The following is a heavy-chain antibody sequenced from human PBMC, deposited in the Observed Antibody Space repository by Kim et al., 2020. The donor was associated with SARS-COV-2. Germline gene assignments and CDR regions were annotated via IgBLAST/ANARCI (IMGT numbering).Heavy chain of an antibody. J-gene: IGHJ4*02. D-gene: IGHD3-22*01. Sequence: AQKLQGRVTMTTDTSTSTAYMELRSLRSDDTAVYYCAREVYDSSGYYYDYWGQGTLVTVSS. CDR3: AREVYDSSGYYYDY. V-gene: IGHV1-18*01.